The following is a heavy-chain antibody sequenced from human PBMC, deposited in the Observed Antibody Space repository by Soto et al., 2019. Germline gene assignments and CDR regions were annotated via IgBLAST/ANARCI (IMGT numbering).Heavy chain of an antibody. CDR3: ARASNHYDRGGYYYQ. Sequence: EVQLVESGGGLIQPGGSLRLSCVASGFTVSYNYMSWVRQAPGKGLEWVSVLYTDGSTNYADSVKGRFTVSRDESKNTLYLQMNTLRAEDTAVYYCARASNHYDRGGYYYQWGQGTLVTVSS. J-gene: IGHJ4*02. CDR2: LYTDGST. D-gene: IGHD3-22*01. V-gene: IGHV3-53*01. CDR1: GFTVSYNY.